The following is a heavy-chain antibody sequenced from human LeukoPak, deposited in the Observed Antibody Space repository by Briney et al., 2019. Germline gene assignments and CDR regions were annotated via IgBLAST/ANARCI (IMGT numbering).Heavy chain of an antibody. J-gene: IGHJ6*04. D-gene: IGHD3-10*02. CDR1: GFTFSSYS. CDR3: AELGITMIGGV. Sequence: PGGSLRLSCAASGFTFSSYSMNWVRQAPGKGLEWVSYISSRSRTIYYADSVKGRFTISRDNAKNSLYLQINSLRAEDTAVYYCAELGITMIGGVWGKGTTVTISS. CDR2: ISSRSRTI. V-gene: IGHV3-48*01.